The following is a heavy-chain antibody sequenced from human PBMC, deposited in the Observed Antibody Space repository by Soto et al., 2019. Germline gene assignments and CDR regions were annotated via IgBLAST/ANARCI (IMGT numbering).Heavy chain of an antibody. CDR1: GGSISSYY. J-gene: IGHJ6*03. Sequence: PSETLSFTCTVSGGSISSYYWGWIRQPPGKGLEWIGYIYYSGSTNYNPSLKSRVTISVDTSKNQFSLKLSSVTAADTAVYYCARESVDYYYMDVWGKGTTVTVSS. CDR3: ARESVDYYYMDV. D-gene: IGHD6-19*01. CDR2: IYYSGST. V-gene: IGHV4-59*01.